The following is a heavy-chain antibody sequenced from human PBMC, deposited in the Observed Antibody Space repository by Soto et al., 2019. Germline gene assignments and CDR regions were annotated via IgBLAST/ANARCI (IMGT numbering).Heavy chain of an antibody. CDR3: ARWSYLDY. Sequence: GGSLRLSCAASGFSFGSYALSWVRQAPGKGLEWVSTISGSDGKTFYAGSVKGRSSISRDTSQSTLYLQMNSLRADDTAMYYCARWSYLDYWGQGTRVTVSS. D-gene: IGHD3-3*01. CDR1: GFSFGSYA. CDR2: ISGSDGKT. V-gene: IGHV3-23*01. J-gene: IGHJ4*02.